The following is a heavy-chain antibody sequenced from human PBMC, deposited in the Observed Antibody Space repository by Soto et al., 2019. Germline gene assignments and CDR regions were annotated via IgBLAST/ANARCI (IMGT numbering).Heavy chain of an antibody. Sequence: EVQLVESGGGLVQPGGSLRLSCAASGFTFSSYSMNWVRQAPGKGLEWVSYISSSSSTIYYADSVKGRFTISRDNAKNSLYLQMNSLREEDTAVYYCASFDSSGYYYGRGVDYWGQGTLVTVSS. CDR1: GFTFSSYS. CDR2: ISSSSSTI. V-gene: IGHV3-48*02. D-gene: IGHD3-22*01. J-gene: IGHJ4*02. CDR3: ASFDSSGYYYGRGVDY.